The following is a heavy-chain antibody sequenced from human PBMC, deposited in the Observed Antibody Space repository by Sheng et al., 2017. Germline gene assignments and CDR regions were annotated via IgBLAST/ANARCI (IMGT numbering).Heavy chain of an antibody. CDR3: ARGSRFLEYSPQYYYYMDV. Sequence: QVHLVQSGAEVKKPGASVKVSCKASGYSFTNFYMHWVRQAPGQGLEWMGIINPRGGSTGYAQNFQGRLTLTRDTSTNTVYMDLRSLRSGDTAVYYCARGSRFLEYSPQYYYYMDVWGQGTTVTVSS. CDR2: INPRGGST. J-gene: IGHJ6*03. V-gene: IGHV1-46*01. CDR1: GYSFTNFY. D-gene: IGHD3-3*01.